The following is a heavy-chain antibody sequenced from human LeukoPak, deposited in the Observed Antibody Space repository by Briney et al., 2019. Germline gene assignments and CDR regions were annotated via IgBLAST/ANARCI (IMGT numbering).Heavy chain of an antibody. J-gene: IGHJ6*03. CDR1: GYTFTSYD. CDR2: MNPNSGNT. Sequence: ASVKVSCKASGYTFTSYDINWVRQATGQGLEWMGWMNPNSGNTGYAQKFQGRVTMTRNTSISTAYMELSSLRSEDTAVYYCARGQLRYFDWLNYYYYMDVWGKGTTVTVSS. D-gene: IGHD3-9*01. V-gene: IGHV1-8*01. CDR3: ARGQLRYFDWLNYYYYMDV.